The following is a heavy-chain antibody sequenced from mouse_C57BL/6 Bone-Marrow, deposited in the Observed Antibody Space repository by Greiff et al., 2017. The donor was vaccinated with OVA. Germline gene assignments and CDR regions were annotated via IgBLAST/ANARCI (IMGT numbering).Heavy chain of an antibody. Sequence: EVQLQQSGAELVRPGASVKLSCTASGFNIKDDYMHWVKQRPEQGLEWIGWIDPENGDTEYASQFQGKATITADTSSNTAYLQLSSLTSEDTAVYYCTTDYYGYFDVWGTGTTVTVSS. J-gene: IGHJ1*03. CDR1: GFNIKDDY. V-gene: IGHV14-4*01. CDR2: IDPENGDT. CDR3: TTDYYGYFDV. D-gene: IGHD2-4*01.